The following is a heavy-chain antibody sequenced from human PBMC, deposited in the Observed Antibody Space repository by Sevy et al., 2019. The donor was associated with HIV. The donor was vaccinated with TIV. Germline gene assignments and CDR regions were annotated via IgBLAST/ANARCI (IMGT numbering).Heavy chain of an antibody. Sequence: ASVKVSCKASGYTFTNYAMNWVRQAPGQGLEWMGWINTNPGNPTYAQGFTGRFVFSLDTSVSTAYLQISSLKAEDTAVYYCARGYIGYDSGDAFDIWGQGTMVTVSS. CDR1: GYTFTNYA. CDR3: ARGYIGYDSGDAFDI. D-gene: IGHD5-12*01. V-gene: IGHV7-4-1*02. J-gene: IGHJ3*02. CDR2: INTNPGNP.